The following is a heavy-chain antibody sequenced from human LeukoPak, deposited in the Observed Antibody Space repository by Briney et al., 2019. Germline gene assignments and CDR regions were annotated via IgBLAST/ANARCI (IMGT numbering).Heavy chain of an antibody. J-gene: IGHJ4*02. V-gene: IGHV1-18*01. CDR1: GYTFTSYG. D-gene: IGHD2-2*01. CDR3: ARGPETHCSSTSCYP. CDR2: ISAYNGNT. Sequence: ASVKVSCKASGYTFTSYGISWVRQAPGQGLEWMGWISAYNGNTNYAQKLQGRVTMTTDTSTSTAYMELRSLRSDDTAVYYCARGPETHCSSTSCYPWGQGTLVTVSS.